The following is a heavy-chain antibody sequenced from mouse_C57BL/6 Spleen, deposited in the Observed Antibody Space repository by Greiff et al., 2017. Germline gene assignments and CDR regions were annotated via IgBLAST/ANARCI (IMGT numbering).Heavy chain of an antibody. V-gene: IGHV1-63*01. CDR2: IYPGGGYT. J-gene: IGHJ4*01. CDR1: GYTFTNYW. Sequence: QVQLQQSEAELVRPGPSVKMSCKASGYTFTNYWIGWAKQRPGHGLEWIGDIYPGGGYTNYNEKFKGKATLTADKSSSTAYMQFSSLTSEDSAIYYCARGGDYDVYAMDYWGQGTSVTVSS. CDR3: ARGGDYDVYAMDY. D-gene: IGHD2-4*01.